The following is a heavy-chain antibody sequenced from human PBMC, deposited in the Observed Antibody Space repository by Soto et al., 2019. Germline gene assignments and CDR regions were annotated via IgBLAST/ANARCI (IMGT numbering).Heavy chain of an antibody. CDR1: GGSISSSSYY. V-gene: IGHV4-39*01. CDR2: IYYSGST. D-gene: IGHD4-17*01. J-gene: IGHJ4*02. CDR3: ARQTTVTTFGYFDY. Sequence: SETLSLTCSVSGGSISSSSYYWGWIRQPPGKGLEWIGSIYYSGSTYYNPSLKSRVTISVDTSKNQFSLKLSSVTAADTAGYYCARQTTVTTFGYFDYWGQGTLVTVSS.